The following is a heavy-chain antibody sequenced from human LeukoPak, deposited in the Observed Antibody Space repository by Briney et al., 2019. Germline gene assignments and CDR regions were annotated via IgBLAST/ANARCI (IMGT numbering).Heavy chain of an antibody. CDR2: ISSSSSYI. V-gene: IGHV3-21*01. CDR1: GSTFSSYS. CDR3: ARDRHVDIVFGY. Sequence: GGSLRLSCAASGSTFSSYSMNWVRQAPGKGLEWVSSISSSSSYIYYADSAKGRFTISRDNAKNSLYLQMNSLRAEDTAVYYCARDRHVDIVFGYWGQGTLVTVSS. D-gene: IGHD5-12*01. J-gene: IGHJ4*02.